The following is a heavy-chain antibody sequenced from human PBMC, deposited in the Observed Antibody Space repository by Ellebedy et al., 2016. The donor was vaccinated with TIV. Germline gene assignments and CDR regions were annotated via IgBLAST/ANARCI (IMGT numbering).Heavy chain of an antibody. J-gene: IGHJ3*02. CDR2: ISSSSSYI. Sequence: GGSLRLXXAASGFTFSSYSMNWVRQAPGKGLEWVSSISSSSSYIYYADSVKGRFTISRDNAKNSLYLQMNSLRAEDTAVYYCARDRGYSSGWTGIWGQGTMVTVSS. CDR1: GFTFSSYS. V-gene: IGHV3-21*01. D-gene: IGHD6-19*01. CDR3: ARDRGYSSGWTGI.